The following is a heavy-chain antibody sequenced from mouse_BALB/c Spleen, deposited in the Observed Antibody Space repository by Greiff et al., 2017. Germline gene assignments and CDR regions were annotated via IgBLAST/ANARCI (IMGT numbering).Heavy chain of an antibody. D-gene: IGHD2-3*01. CDR2: FYPGSGSI. CDR1: GYTFTEYI. J-gene: IGHJ4*01. CDR3: ARHERDGYSHYYAMDY. V-gene: IGHV1-62-2*01. Sequence: QVQLQQSGAGLVKPGASVKLSCKASGYTFTEYIIHWVKQRSGQGLEWIGWFYPGSGSIKYNEKFKDKATLTADKSSSTVYMELSRLTSEDSAVYFCARHERDGYSHYYAMDYWGQGTSVTVSS.